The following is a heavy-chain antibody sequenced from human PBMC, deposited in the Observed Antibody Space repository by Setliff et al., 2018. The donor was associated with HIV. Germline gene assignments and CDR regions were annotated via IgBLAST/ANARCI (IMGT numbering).Heavy chain of an antibody. D-gene: IGHD2-2*01. CDR2: FDPEAGEI. V-gene: IGHV1-24*01. CDR3: ARDFGGYCSSMSCPGLFDP. J-gene: IGHJ5*02. Sequence: ASVKVSCKISGFTLNELSIQWVRQAPAKGLEWMGGFDPEAGEIIYAQKFQGRVTITTHESTSTAYMELSSLRSEDTAVYYCARDFGGYCSSMSCPGLFDPWGQGTLVTVSS. CDR1: GFTLNELS.